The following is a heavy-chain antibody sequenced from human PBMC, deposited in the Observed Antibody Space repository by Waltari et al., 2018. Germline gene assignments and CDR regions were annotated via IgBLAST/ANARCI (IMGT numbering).Heavy chain of an antibody. J-gene: IGHJ4*02. Sequence: QVQLQESGPGLVKPSGTLSLTCVVSGDSINNNHWWSWVRQAPGKGLESIGQIYGSGSTIYNPSVKSRVTISADNSKNQFSLTLKSVTAADTALYFCARGLSQYGATTGFDYWGQGTRVSVSS. D-gene: IGHD3-9*01. CDR1: GDSINNNHW. CDR3: ARGLSQYGATTGFDY. V-gene: IGHV4-4*02. CDR2: IYGSGST.